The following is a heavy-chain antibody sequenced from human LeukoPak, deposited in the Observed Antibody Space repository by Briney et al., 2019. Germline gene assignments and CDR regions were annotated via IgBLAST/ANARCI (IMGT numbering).Heavy chain of an antibody. D-gene: IGHD1-14*01. CDR1: GGSISSSSYY. V-gene: IGHV4-39*01. CDR3: ARRVGMAYYFDY. J-gene: IGHJ4*02. Sequence: SETLSLTRTVSGGSISSSSYYWGWIRQPPGKGLEWIGSIYYSGSTYYNPSLKSRVTISVDTSKNQFSLKLSSVTAADTAVYYCARRVGMAYYFDYWGQGTLVTVSS. CDR2: IYYSGST.